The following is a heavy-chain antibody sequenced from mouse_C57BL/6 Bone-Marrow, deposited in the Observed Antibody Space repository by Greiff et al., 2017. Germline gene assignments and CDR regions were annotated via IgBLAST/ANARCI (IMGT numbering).Heavy chain of an antibody. CDR3: TTGGTYWYFDV. CDR2: IDPENGDT. D-gene: IGHD2-14*01. Sequence: EVKLQESGAELVRPGASVKLSCTASGFNIKDDYMHWVKQRPEQGLEWIGWIDPENGDTEYASKFQGKATITAETSSNTAYLQLSSLTSEDAAVYYCTTGGTYWYFDVWGTGTTVTVSS. J-gene: IGHJ1*03. CDR1: GFNIKDDY. V-gene: IGHV14-4*01.